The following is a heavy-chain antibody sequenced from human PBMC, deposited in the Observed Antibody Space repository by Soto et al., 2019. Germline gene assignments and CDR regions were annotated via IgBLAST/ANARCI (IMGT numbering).Heavy chain of an antibody. V-gene: IGHV3-72*01. Sequence: EVQLVESGGDLVQPGGSLRLSCVASGFSLSDHYMDWVRQAPGKGLEWVGLIRNEPISYTTNYAESVKGRFTTSRDDSTNSLYQQMTSLTTEDTAVYYCADLTWGASSFPWGPGTLVTVSS. D-gene: IGHD3-16*01. CDR1: GFSLSDHY. CDR2: IRNEPISYTT. J-gene: IGHJ5*02. CDR3: ADLTWGASSFP.